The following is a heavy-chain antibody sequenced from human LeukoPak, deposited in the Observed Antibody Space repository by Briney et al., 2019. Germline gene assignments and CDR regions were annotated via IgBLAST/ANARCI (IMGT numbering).Heavy chain of an antibody. J-gene: IGHJ4*02. CDR2: ISSSSSYI. CDR3: ARDGTYCSGGSCYFDY. D-gene: IGHD2-15*01. CDR1: GFTFSSYS. V-gene: IGHV3-21*01. Sequence: PGGSLRLSCAASGFTFSSYSMNWVRQAPGKGLEWVSSISSSSSYIYYADSVKGRFTISRDNAKNSLYLQMNSLRAEDTAVYYCARDGTYCSGGSCYFDYWGQGTLVTVSS.